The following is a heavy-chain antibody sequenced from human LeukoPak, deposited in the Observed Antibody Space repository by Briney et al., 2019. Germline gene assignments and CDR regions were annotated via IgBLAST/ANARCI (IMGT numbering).Heavy chain of an antibody. J-gene: IGHJ5*02. CDR1: GFTFDDYG. CDR3: ARRITMVRGGRNWFDP. Sequence: AGGSLRLSCAASGFTFDDYGMSWVRQAPGKGLEWVSGINWNGGSTGYADSVKGRFTISRDNAKNSLYLQMNSLRAEDTAVYYCARRITMVRGGRNWFDPWGQGTLVTVSS. V-gene: IGHV3-20*04. CDR2: INWNGGST. D-gene: IGHD3-10*01.